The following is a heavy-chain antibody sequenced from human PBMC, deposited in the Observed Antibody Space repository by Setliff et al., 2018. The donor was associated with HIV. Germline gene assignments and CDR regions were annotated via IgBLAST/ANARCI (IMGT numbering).Heavy chain of an antibody. V-gene: IGHV5-51*01. Sequence: GESLKISCKGSGYSFTTYWIGWVRQMPGKGLEWMGIIYPGDSDTRYSPSFQGQVTISADKSISTAYLQWSSLKASDTAMYYCARLRDSSGYYYVGGAFGIWGQGTMVT. CDR2: IYPGDSDT. J-gene: IGHJ3*02. D-gene: IGHD3-22*01. CDR3: ARLRDSSGYYYVGGAFGI. CDR1: GYSFTTYW.